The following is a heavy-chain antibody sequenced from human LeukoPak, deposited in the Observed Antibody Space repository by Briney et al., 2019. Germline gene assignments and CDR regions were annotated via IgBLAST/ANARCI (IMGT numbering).Heavy chain of an antibody. J-gene: IGHJ5*02. CDR3: ARHAGYCSGGSCYPANWFDP. CDR2: IYYSGST. D-gene: IGHD2-15*01. V-gene: IGHV4-39*01. Sequence: PSETLSLTCAVYGGSFSGYYWGWIRQPPGKGLEWIGSIYYSGSTYYNPSLKSRVTISVDTSKNQFSLKLSSVTAADTAVYYCARHAGYCSGGSCYPANWFDPWGQGTLVTVSS. CDR1: GGSFSGYY.